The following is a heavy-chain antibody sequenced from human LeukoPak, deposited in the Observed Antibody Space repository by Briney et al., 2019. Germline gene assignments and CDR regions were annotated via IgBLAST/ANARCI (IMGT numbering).Heavy chain of an antibody. CDR1: GGSFSGYY. CDR3: ARGVFYYDSSGYYRSLFDY. Sequence: SETLSLTCAVYGGSFSGYYWSWIRQPPGKGLEWIGEINHSGSTNYNPSLKSRVTISVDTSKNQFSLKLSSVTAADTAVYYRARGVFYYDSSGYYRSLFDYWGQGTLVTVSS. V-gene: IGHV4-34*01. D-gene: IGHD3-22*01. CDR2: INHSGST. J-gene: IGHJ4*02.